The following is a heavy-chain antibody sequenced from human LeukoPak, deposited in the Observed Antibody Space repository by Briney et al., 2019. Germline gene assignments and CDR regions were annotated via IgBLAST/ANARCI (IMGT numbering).Heavy chain of an antibody. CDR3: ARGRSGIPAATYNWFDP. V-gene: IGHV1-69*05. J-gene: IGHJ5*02. D-gene: IGHD2-2*01. CDR2: IVPIFGIT. Sequence: ASVTVSFTASGGNFNSNAIHWVRQAPGQGLEWMGGIVPIFGITKYAQSLQGRVTITTDESTSTAYMELNSLRSDDTAVYYCARGRSGIPAATYNWFDPWGQGTLVTVSS. CDR1: GGNFNSNA.